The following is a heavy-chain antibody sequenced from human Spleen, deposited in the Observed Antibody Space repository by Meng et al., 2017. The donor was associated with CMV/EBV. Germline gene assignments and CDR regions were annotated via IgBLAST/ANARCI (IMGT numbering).Heavy chain of an antibody. CDR3: ARGLTIFGVLRPPASLA. Sequence: FTFRSFYMSWVRQAPGRGLEWVADIKEDGSEKFYVDSVKGRFTISRDNAMDSLYLQMNSLRAEDTAVYYCARGLTIFGVLRPPASLAWGQGTLVTVSS. D-gene: IGHD3-3*01. CDR1: FTFRSFY. CDR2: IKEDGSEK. V-gene: IGHV3-7*01. J-gene: IGHJ4*02.